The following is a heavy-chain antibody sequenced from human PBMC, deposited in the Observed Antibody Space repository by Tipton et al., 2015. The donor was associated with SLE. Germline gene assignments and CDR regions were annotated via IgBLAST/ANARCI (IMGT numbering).Heavy chain of an antibody. V-gene: IGHV3-30*02. CDR3: VRVVKGSSWYWFDP. D-gene: IGHD6-13*01. CDR2: IKYDGSNE. Sequence: GLVKPSETLSLTCGVSGNVISRGYFWGWIRQSPGKGLEWVALIKYDGSNEHYADSVKGRFTISRDNSKDMLYLQMNSLRPEDTAVYYCVRVVKGSSWYWFDPWGQGTLVTVSS. J-gene: IGHJ5*02. CDR1: GNVISRGY.